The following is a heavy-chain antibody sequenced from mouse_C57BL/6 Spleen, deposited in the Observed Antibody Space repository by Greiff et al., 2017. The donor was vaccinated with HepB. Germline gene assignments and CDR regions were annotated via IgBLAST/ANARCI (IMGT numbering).Heavy chain of an antibody. CDR1: GFNIKNTY. V-gene: IGHV14-3*01. Sequence: EVMLVESVAELVRPGASVKLSCTASGFNIKNTYMHWVKQRPEQGLEWIGRIDPANGNTKYAPKFQGKATITADTSSNTAYLQLSSLTSEDTAIYYCARGITTDRGFAYWGQGTLVTVSA. CDR2: IDPANGNT. CDR3: ARGITTDRGFAY. J-gene: IGHJ3*01. D-gene: IGHD1-1*01.